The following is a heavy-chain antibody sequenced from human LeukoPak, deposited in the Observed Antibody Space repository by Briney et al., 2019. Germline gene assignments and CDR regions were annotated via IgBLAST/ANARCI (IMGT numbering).Heavy chain of an antibody. CDR2: IRYDGSNK. CDR3: AKDGSGSYWAPYYYYYYMDV. CDR1: GFTFSSYG. D-gene: IGHD3-10*01. J-gene: IGHJ6*03. V-gene: IGHV3-30*02. Sequence: GGSLRLSCAASGFTFSSYGMHWVRQAPGKGLEWVAFIRYDGSNKYYADSVKGRFTISRDNSKNTLYLQMNSLRAEDTAVYYCAKDGSGSYWAPYYYYYYMDVWGKGTTVTISS.